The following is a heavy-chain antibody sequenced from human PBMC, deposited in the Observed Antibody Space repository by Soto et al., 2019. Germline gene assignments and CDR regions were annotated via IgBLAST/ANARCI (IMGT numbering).Heavy chain of an antibody. CDR2: INSDGSST. CDR1: GFTFSSYW. CDR3: AREHLAEYFGLDV. J-gene: IGHJ6*02. V-gene: IGHV3-74*01. Sequence: PGGSLRLSCAASGFTFSSYWMHWVRQAPGKGLVWVSRINSDGSSTSYADSVKGRFTISRDNAKNTLYLQMNSLRAEDTAVYFCAREHLAEYFGLDVWGQGTTVTVSS.